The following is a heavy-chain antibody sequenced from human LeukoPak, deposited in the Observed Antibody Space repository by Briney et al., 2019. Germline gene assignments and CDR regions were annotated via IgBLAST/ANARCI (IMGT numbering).Heavy chain of an antibody. CDR2: ISASGDST. V-gene: IGHV3-23*01. CDR3: VKGGHFDY. CDR1: GFPFSSYT. J-gene: IGHJ4*02. Sequence: GGSLRLSCAASGFPFSSYTMTWGRQAPGKGLEWVSAISASGDSTYYADSVKGRFTISRDNSKNTLYLQMDSLRAEDTALYCRVKGGHFDYWGQGALVTVSS.